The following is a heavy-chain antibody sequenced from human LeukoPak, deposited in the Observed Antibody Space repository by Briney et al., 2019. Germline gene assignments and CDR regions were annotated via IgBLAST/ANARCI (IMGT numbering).Heavy chain of an antibody. D-gene: IGHD5-24*01. Sequence: GGSLRLSCVASGLAFSSYSMHWVRQAPGKGLEWVGVISYDGSDEYYTDSVKGRFTISRDNSKNTVYLQMNSLRADDTAVYYCARGAGYNYPYYFDYWGQGTLVTVSS. CDR1: GLAFSSYS. V-gene: IGHV3-30*04. J-gene: IGHJ4*02. CDR3: ARGAGYNYPYYFDY. CDR2: ISYDGSDE.